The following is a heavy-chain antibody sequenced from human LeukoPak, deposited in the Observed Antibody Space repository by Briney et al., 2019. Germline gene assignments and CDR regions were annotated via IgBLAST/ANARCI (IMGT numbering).Heavy chain of an antibody. V-gene: IGHV1-2*02. CDR2: INPNSGGT. Sequence: ASVKVSCKASGYTFTGYYMHWVRQAPGQGLEWMGWINPNSGGTNYAQKFQGRVTMTRDTSISTAYMELSRLRSDDTAVYYCARDRLMGTAAADYWGQGTLVTVSS. CDR1: GYTFTGYY. J-gene: IGHJ4*02. D-gene: IGHD6-13*01. CDR3: ARDRLMGTAAADY.